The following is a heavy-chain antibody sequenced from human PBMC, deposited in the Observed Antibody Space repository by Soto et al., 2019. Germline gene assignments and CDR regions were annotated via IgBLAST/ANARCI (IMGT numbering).Heavy chain of an antibody. J-gene: IGHJ6*02. CDR3: ARHIVVVTAINHYYGMDV. D-gene: IGHD2-21*02. CDR1: GCSIRSSSYY. V-gene: IGHV4-39*01. CDR2: IYYSGST. Sequence: SATLSLTCTVSGCSIRSSSYYWGWIRQPPGKGLEWIGSIYYSGSTYYNPSLKSRVTISVDTSKNQFSLKLSSVTAADTAVYYCARHIVVVTAINHYYGMDVWGQGTTVT.